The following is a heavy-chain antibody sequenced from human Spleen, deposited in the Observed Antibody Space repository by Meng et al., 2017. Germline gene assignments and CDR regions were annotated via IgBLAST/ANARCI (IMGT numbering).Heavy chain of an antibody. Sequence: GESLKISCAASGFTFSSYGMHWVRQAPGKGLEWVSSISSTGSYIYYADSLKGRFTISRDNTKNSVYLQMNSLRAEDTAVYYCARSGRDYYFDLWGQGTLVTVSS. V-gene: IGHV3-21*01. J-gene: IGHJ4*02. CDR2: ISSTGSYI. CDR3: ARSGRDYYFDL. D-gene: IGHD1-14*01. CDR1: GFTFSSYG.